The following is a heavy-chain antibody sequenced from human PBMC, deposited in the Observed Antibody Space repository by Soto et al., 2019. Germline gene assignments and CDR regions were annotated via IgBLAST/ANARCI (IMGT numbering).Heavy chain of an antibody. V-gene: IGHV4-30-4*01. D-gene: IGHD3-9*01. CDR2: IHHSGTT. J-gene: IGHJ4*01. CDR1: GDPIGSGDFY. CDR3: ARDLIVFDTTGFHF. Sequence: QVLRQESGPGLVKASQTLSLDCTVSGDPIGSGDFYWTWIRQTPERGLEWIGNIHHSGTTSYNPSLGSRLSISMDTSRNVFSLSLTSVTVADTAVYFCARDLIVFDTTGFHFWGRGILVSV.